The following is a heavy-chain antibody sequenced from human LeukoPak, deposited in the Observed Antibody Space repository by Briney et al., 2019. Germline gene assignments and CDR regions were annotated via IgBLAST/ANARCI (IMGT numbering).Heavy chain of an antibody. CDR1: GFTFSDYY. J-gene: IGHJ1*01. Sequence: PGGSLRLSCAASGFTFSDYYMSWIRQAPGKGLEWVSYISSSGSTIYYADSVKGRFTISRDNAKNSLYLQMNSLRAEDTAVYYCAXXXATPXXEYFQHWGQGTLVTVX. V-gene: IGHV3-11*01. CDR3: AXXXATPXXEYFQH. D-gene: IGHD1-26*01. CDR2: ISSSGSTI.